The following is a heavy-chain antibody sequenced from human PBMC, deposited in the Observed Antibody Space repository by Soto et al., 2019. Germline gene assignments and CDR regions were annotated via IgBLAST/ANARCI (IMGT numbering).Heavy chain of an antibody. V-gene: IGHV3-30*18. CDR1: GFTFSSYG. J-gene: IGHJ6*02. CDR3: AKDRHYYGSGKNYGMDV. CDR2: ISYDGSNK. D-gene: IGHD3-10*01. Sequence: PGGSLRLSCAASGFTFSSYGMHWVRQAPGKGLEWVAVISYDGSNKYYADSVKGRSTISRDNSKNTLYLQMNSLRAEDTDVYYCAKDRHYYGSGKNYGMDVWGQGTTVTVSS.